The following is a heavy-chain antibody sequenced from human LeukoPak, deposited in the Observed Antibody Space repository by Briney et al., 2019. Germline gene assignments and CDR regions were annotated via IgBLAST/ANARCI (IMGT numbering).Heavy chain of an antibody. CDR3: VVVVEPPDSDGFDV. CDR2: INPDGSSI. V-gene: IGHV3-74*01. Sequence: LPGGSLRLSCAVSGFTVNTYGMHWVRQVPGKGMVWVSYINPDGSSITYADSVKGRFTISRDSAKNTLYLQMNSLRGEDTAVYYCVVVVEPPDSDGFDVWGQGTMITVSS. CDR1: GFTVNTYG. J-gene: IGHJ3*01. D-gene: IGHD1-14*01.